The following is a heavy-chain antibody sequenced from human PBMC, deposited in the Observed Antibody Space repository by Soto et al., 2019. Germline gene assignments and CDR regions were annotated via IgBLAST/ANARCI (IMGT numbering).Heavy chain of an antibody. J-gene: IGHJ3*01. D-gene: IGHD6-19*01. CDR2: IFHSGDT. Sequence: QVQLQESGPGLVKPSGTLSLTCAVSGDSISNSRWWTWVRQPPGKGLEWIGDIFHSGDTNYNPSLKSGVCISVDKSQNQFSLNVSSVTAADTAVYYCAYSTGWYRHDVWGQGTLVTVSS. CDR3: AYSTGWYRHDV. V-gene: IGHV4-4*02. CDR1: GDSISNSRW.